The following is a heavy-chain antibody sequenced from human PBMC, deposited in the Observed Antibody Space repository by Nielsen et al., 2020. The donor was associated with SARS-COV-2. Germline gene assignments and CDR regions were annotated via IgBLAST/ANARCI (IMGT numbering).Heavy chain of an antibody. Sequence: GGSLRLSCAASGFTFSSYAMSWVRQAPGKGLEWVSAISGSGGSTYYADSVKGRFTISRDNSKNTLYLQMNSLRAEDTAVYYCAGKSKYSDSNRAGMDVWGQGTTVTVSS. CDR1: GFTFSSYA. CDR2: ISGSGGST. J-gene: IGHJ6*02. CDR3: AGKSKYSDSNRAGMDV. V-gene: IGHV3-23*01. D-gene: IGHD5-12*01.